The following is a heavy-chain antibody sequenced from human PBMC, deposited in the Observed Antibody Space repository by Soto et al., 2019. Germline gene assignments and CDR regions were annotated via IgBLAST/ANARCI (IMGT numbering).Heavy chain of an antibody. J-gene: IGHJ4*02. Sequence: QVQLQESGPGLVKPSETLSLTCTVSGGSVSSGSYYWSWIRQPPGKGLEWIGYIYYSGSTNYNPSLKSRVTISVDTPKNQFSLKLSSVTAADTAVYYCARKVYDFWSGYPFDYWGQGTLVTVSS. CDR3: ARKVYDFWSGYPFDY. CDR2: IYYSGST. V-gene: IGHV4-61*01. D-gene: IGHD3-3*01. CDR1: GGSVSSGSYY.